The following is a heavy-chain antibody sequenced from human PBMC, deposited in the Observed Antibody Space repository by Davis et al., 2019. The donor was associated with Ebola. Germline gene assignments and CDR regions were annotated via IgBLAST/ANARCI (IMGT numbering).Heavy chain of an antibody. J-gene: IGHJ4*02. V-gene: IGHV3-74*01. CDR1: GFTFSSYW. CDR2: INSDGSST. D-gene: IGHD2-2*02. CDR3: ARERYCSSTSCYTGIVATAALWN. Sequence: PGGSLRLSCAASGFTFSSYWMHWVRQAPGKGLVWVSRINSDGSSTSYADSVKGRFTISRDNSKNTLYLQMNSLRAEDTAVYYCARERYCSSTSCYTGIVATAALWNWGQGTLVTVSS.